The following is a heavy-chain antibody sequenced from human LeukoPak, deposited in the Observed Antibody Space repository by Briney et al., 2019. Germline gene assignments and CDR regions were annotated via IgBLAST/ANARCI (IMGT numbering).Heavy chain of an antibody. D-gene: IGHD4-17*01. CDR3: AKGITLSFDYGPDY. J-gene: IGHJ4*02. V-gene: IGHV3-9*01. CDR2: ISWNSGSI. Sequence: PGGSLRLSCAASGFTFDDYAMHWVRQAPGKGLEGVSGISWNSGSIDYADSVKGRFTISRDNAKNSLYLQMNSLRAEDTALYYCAKGITLSFDYGPDYWGQGTLVTVSS. CDR1: GFTFDDYA.